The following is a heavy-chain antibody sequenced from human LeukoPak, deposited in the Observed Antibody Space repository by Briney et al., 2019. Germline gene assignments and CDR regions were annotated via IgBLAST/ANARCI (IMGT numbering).Heavy chain of an antibody. CDR2: IYYSGST. J-gene: IGHJ3*02. D-gene: IGHD2-21*01. CDR3: ARVSIGDDAFDI. V-gene: IGHV4-59*01. CDR1: GGSLSSYY. Sequence: SETLSLTCAVYGGSLSSYYWSWIRQPPGKGLEWIGYIYYSGSTNYNPSLKGRVTISVDTSKNQFSLKLSSVTAADTAVYYCARVSIGDDAFDIWGQGTMVTVSS.